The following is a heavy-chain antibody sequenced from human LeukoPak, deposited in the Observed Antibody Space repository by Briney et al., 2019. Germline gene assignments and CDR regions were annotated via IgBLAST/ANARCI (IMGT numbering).Heavy chain of an antibody. V-gene: IGHV3-7*03. CDR3: GRKTGVTGEAFDR. J-gene: IGHJ4*02. D-gene: IGHD7-27*01. CDR1: GFTFSNYW. Sequence: PGGSLRLSCAASGFTFSNYWMSWVRQAPGKGLEWVANIKVDGSEKYYLDSVKGRFTISRDNAKNSVYLQMNSLRTEDTAVYYCGRKTGVTGEAFDRWGQGTLVTVSS. CDR2: IKVDGSEK.